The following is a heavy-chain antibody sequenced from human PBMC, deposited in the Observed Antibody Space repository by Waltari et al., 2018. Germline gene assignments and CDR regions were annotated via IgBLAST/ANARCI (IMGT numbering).Heavy chain of an antibody. D-gene: IGHD4-17*01. CDR1: GYPLNRGFY. V-gene: IGHV4-38-2*01. CDR2: VYYGGTT. J-gene: IGHJ4*02. Sequence: QVQLQESGPGLVKPSETLSLTGGVSGYPLNRGFYWAGIRQPPGKGLEWIGSVYYGGTTYFNSSLNSRATISKDASENQFSLRLRFVTAADTAVYFCVARPTVTNSRYFDSWGQGILVIVSS. CDR3: VARPTVTNSRYFDS.